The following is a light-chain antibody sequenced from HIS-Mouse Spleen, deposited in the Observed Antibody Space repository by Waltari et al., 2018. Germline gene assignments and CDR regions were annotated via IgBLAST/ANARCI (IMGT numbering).Light chain of an antibody. J-gene: IGKJ1*01. Sequence: EIVLTQSPGTLSLSPGERATLSCRASQSVSSSYLAWYQQKPGQAPRLLIYGASSSATGIPDRFSGSGSGTDFTLTISRLEPEDFAVYYCQQYGSSPETFGQGTKVEIK. V-gene: IGKV3-20*01. CDR3: QQYGSSPET. CDR1: QSVSSSY. CDR2: GAS.